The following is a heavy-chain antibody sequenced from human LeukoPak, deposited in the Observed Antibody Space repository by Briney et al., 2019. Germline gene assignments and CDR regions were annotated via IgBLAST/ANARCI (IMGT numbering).Heavy chain of an antibody. J-gene: IGHJ6*02. CDR3: ARGGGLDV. D-gene: IGHD3-16*01. CDR1: GFTFSSYW. Sequence: GGSLRLSCAASGFTFSSYWMNWVRQAPGKGLEWVASINDNGNLIYYVDSVKGRFTISRDNAKNSLYLQMSNLRAEDTAVYFCARGGGLDVWGQGATVTVSS. V-gene: IGHV3-7*03. CDR2: INDNGNLI.